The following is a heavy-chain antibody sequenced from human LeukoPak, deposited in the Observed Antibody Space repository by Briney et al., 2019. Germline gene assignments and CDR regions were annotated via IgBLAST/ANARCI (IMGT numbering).Heavy chain of an antibody. CDR3: AKVGRSGLEYFQH. CDR1: GFTFSSYA. CDR2: ISGSGGST. D-gene: IGHD6-19*01. J-gene: IGHJ1*01. Sequence: GGSLRLSCAASGFTFSSYAMSWVRQAPGKGLEWASAISGSGGSTYYADSVKGRFTISRDNSKNTLYLQMNSLRAEDTAVYYCAKVGRSGLEYFQHWGRAPWSPSPQ. V-gene: IGHV3-23*01.